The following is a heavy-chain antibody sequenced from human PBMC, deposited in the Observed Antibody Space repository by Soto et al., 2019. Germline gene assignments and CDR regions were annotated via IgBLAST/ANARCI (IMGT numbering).Heavy chain of an antibody. J-gene: IGHJ4*02. Sequence: GGSLRFSCAASGFTFSSYAMHWVRQAPGKGLEWVAVISYDGSNKYYADSVKGRFTISRDNSKNTLYLQMNSLRAEDTAVYYCARNYGDYEVFDYWGQGTLVTVSS. CDR1: GFTFSSYA. CDR3: ARNYGDYEVFDY. V-gene: IGHV3-30-3*01. CDR2: ISYDGSNK. D-gene: IGHD4-17*01.